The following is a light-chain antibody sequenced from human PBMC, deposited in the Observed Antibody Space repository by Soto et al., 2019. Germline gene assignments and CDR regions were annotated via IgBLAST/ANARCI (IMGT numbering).Light chain of an antibody. CDR2: TTN. J-gene: IGLJ1*01. V-gene: IGLV1-44*01. CDR1: NSNIGSDI. CDR3: AAWDDILNGYV. Sequence: QSVLTQPPSASGTPGQRATISCCGSNSNIGSDIVNCYQLLPGAAPEVLINTTNQRPSGVPDRFSGSTSGTSASLVIRGLQSEDEADYYCAAWDDILNGYVFGGGTKVTVL.